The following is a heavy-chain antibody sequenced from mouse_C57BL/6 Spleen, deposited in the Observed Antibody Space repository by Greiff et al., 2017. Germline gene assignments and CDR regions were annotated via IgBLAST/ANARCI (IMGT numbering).Heavy chain of an antibody. V-gene: IGHV1-64*01. CDR2: IHPNSGST. CDR3: ARGGYDYDCYFDY. J-gene: IGHJ2*01. D-gene: IGHD2-4*01. Sequence: QVQLQQPGAELVKPGASVKLSCKASGYTFTSYWMHWVKQRPGQGLEWIGMIHPNSGSTNYNEKFKSKATLTVDKSSSTAYMQLSSLTSEDSAVYDGARGGYDYDCYFDYWGQGTTLTVSS. CDR1: GYTFTSYW.